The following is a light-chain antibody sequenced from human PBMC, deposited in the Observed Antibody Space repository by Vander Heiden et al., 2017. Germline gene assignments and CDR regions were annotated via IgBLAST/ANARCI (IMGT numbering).Light chain of an antibody. CDR1: SSNIGSNY. J-gene: IGLJ3*02. V-gene: IGLV1-47*01. Sequence: QSVLTQPPSASGTPGQRVTISCSGSSSNIGSNYVYWYQQPPGTAPKRLSYRNNQRPSGVPDRVSGSKSGTSASLAISGLRAEDEADDDCAAWDDSLRRVCGGGTKLTGL. CDR2: RNN. CDR3: AAWDDSLRRV.